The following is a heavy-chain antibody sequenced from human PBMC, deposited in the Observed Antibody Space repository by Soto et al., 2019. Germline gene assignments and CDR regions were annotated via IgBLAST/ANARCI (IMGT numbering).Heavy chain of an antibody. CDR2: LYPGASQA. CDR1: GYSFTSYW. CDR3: ARLITAPGTNSLNP. J-gene: IGHJ5*02. D-gene: IGHD1-20*01. V-gene: IGHV5-51*01. Sequence: PGAALKISCKGSGYSFTSYWIGWVRQMPGKGLEWMGILYPGASQASSSPTFQGHVTISADNSISTAYLPWSSPKPSHTAMYYCARLITAPGTNSLNPWGQGTLVTVSS.